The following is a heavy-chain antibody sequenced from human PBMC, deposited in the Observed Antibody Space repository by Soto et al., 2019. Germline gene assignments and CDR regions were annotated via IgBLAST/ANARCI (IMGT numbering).Heavy chain of an antibody. J-gene: IGHJ6*02. V-gene: IGHV5-51*01. CDR3: ARGGSSSGGYYYGMDV. D-gene: IGHD6-6*01. CDR1: GYSFTSYW. Sequence: GESLKISCKGSGYSFTSYWIGWVRQMPGKGLEWMGIIYPGDSDTRYSPSFQGQVTISANKSISTAYLQWSSLKASDTAMYYCARGGSSSGGYYYGMDVWGQGTTVTVSS. CDR2: IYPGDSDT.